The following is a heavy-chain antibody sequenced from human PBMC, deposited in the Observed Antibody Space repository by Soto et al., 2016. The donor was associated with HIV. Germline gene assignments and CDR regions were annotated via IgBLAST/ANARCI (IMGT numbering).Heavy chain of an antibody. V-gene: IGHV3-48*04. CDR3: ARGDYYDSSGYPLDY. Sequence: EVQLVESGGGLVQPGGSLRLSCAASGFTFSSYSMNWVRQAPGKGLEWVSYISSSSSTIYYADSVKGRFTISRDNAKNSLYLQMNSLRAEDTAVYYCARGDYYDSSGYPLDYWGQGTLVTVSS. D-gene: IGHD3-22*01. CDR1: GFTFSSYS. J-gene: IGHJ4*02. CDR2: ISSSSSTI.